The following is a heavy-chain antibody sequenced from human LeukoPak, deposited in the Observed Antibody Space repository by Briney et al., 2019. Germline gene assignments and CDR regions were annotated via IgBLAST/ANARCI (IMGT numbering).Heavy chain of an antibody. V-gene: IGHV3-30*18. Sequence: GGSLRLSCAASGFTFSSYGMHWVRQAPGKGLEWVAVISYDGSNKYYADSVKGRFTISRDNSKNTLYLQMKSLRAEDTAVYYCAKDLSDYGDYGGTTGYYYGMDVWGQGTTVTVSS. CDR2: ISYDGSNK. D-gene: IGHD4-17*01. CDR3: AKDLSDYGDYGGTTGYYYGMDV. J-gene: IGHJ6*02. CDR1: GFTFSSYG.